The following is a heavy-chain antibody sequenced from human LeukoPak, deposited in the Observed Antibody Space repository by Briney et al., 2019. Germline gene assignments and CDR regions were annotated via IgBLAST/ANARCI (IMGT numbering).Heavy chain of an antibody. J-gene: IGHJ6*04. D-gene: IGHD3-10*02. CDR2: VRSEGINK. V-gene: IGHV3-30*02. Sequence: GGSLRLSCAASGSTLRSYAMHWVRQAPGKGLEWVALVRSEGINKYYADPVKGRFNISRDNSRNTVFLQMNSLRAEDTAVYYCAELGITMIGGVWGKGTTVTISS. CDR3: AELGITMIGGV. CDR1: GSTLRSYA.